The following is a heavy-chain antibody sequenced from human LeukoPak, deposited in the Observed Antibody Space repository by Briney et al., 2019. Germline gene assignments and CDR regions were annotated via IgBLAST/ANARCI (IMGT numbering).Heavy chain of an antibody. CDR1: AFTFGDYA. J-gene: IGHJ4*02. CDR3: TRAQTEVGAKYYFDY. CDR2: VRGKPYGATT. Sequence: GGPLRLSCTASAFTFGDYAMNWVRQAPGKGLEWVGFVRGKPYGATTEYAASVKGRFTISRDDSKSIAYLQMNSLKTEDTAVYYCTRAQTEVGAKYYFDYWGQGTLVTVPS. V-gene: IGHV3-49*04. D-gene: IGHD1-26*01.